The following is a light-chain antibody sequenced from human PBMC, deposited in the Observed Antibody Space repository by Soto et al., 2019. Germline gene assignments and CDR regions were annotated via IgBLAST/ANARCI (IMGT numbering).Light chain of an antibody. CDR2: DAS. J-gene: IGKJ3*01. CDR3: QQRSNWPST. CDR1: QSVSSY. Sequence: EIVWTQSPATLSLSPGERATLSCRASQSVSSYLAWYQQKPGQAPRLLIYDASSRATGIPARFSGSGSGTDFTLTISSLEAEDFAVYYCQQRSNWPSTFGPGTKVDIK. V-gene: IGKV3-11*01.